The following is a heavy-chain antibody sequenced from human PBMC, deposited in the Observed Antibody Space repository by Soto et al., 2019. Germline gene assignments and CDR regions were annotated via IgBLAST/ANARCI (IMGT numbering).Heavy chain of an antibody. V-gene: IGHV4-4*02. D-gene: IGHD6-13*01. CDR1: GGSISSSNW. CDR3: ARVFTPNIAAAGTFDY. J-gene: IGHJ4*02. CDR2: IYHSGST. Sequence: QVQLQESGPGLVKPSGTLSLTCAVSGGSISSSNWWSWVRQPPGKGLEWIGEIYHSGSTNYNPSLKSRVTISVDKSMNQFSLKLSSVTAADTAVYYCARVFTPNIAAAGTFDYWGQGNLVTVSA.